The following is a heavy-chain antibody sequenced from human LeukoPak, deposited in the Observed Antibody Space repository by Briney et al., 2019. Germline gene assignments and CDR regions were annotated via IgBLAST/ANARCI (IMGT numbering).Heavy chain of an antibody. V-gene: IGHV5-51*01. CDR3: ARRTKLLRFGESLDFDY. D-gene: IGHD3-10*01. J-gene: IGHJ4*02. CDR2: IYPGDSNT. CDR1: GYSFTSYW. Sequence: GESLKISCKGSGYSFTSYWIGWVRQMPGKGLEWVGIIYPGDSNTRYSPSFQGQVTISADKSISTAFLEWSSLKASDTAMYFCARRTKLLRFGESLDFDYWGQGTRVTVSS.